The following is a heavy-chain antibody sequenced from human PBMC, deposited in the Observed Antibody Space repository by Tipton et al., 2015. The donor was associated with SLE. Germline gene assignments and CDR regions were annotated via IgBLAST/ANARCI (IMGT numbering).Heavy chain of an antibody. Sequence: TLSLTCTVSGGSISSYYWSWIRQPPGKGLEWIGHIYYSGSTNYNPSLKSRVTISVDTSKNQFSLKLSSVTAADTAVYYCAREEYSSSSRWFDPWGQGTLVTVSS. V-gene: IGHV4-59*01. D-gene: IGHD6-6*01. J-gene: IGHJ5*02. CDR1: GGSISSYY. CDR2: IYYSGST. CDR3: AREEYSSSSRWFDP.